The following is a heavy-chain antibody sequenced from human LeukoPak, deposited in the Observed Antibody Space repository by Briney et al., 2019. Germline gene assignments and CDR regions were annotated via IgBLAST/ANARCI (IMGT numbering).Heavy chain of an antibody. CDR1: GGSVSSSSYF. CDR3: ARHNPFRPFPDY. Sequence: SETLSLTCTVSGGSVSSSSYFWGWIRQPPGKGLEWIGTIYYSGSTYYNPSLKSRVTFSLDTSNNQFSLKLSSVTAADTAVYFCARHNPFRPFPDYWGQGTLVTVSS. CDR2: IYYSGST. J-gene: IGHJ4*02. D-gene: IGHD2/OR15-2a*01. V-gene: IGHV4-39*01.